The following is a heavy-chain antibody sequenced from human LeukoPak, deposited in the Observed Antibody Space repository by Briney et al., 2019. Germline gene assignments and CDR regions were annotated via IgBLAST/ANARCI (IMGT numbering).Heavy chain of an antibody. Sequence: SETLSLTCAVSGGSISSGDYPWSWIRQPPGKGLEWIGYIFHTGHTSYNPSLKSRVTISVDMSKNQLSLKLSSVTAADTAVYYCARGFYGSGSQSDYWGQGTLVTVSS. CDR1: GGSISSGDYP. D-gene: IGHD3-10*01. CDR3: ARGFYGSGSQSDY. CDR2: IFHTGHT. V-gene: IGHV4-30-2*01. J-gene: IGHJ4*02.